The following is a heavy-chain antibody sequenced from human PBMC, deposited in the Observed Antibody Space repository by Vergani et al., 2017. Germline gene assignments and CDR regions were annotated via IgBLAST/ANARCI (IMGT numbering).Heavy chain of an antibody. CDR2: ISGSGGSP. J-gene: IGHJ1*01. D-gene: IGHD3-16*01. CDR1: GFTFSSYA. CDR3: AXDHYDYVWGSSTAELLGYFQH. Sequence: EVQLLESGGGLVQPGGSLRLSCAASGFTFSSYAMSWVRQAPGKGLEWVSAISGSGGSPYYADSVKGRFTISRDNSKNTLYLQMNSLRAEDTAVYYCAXDHYDYVWGSSTAELLGYFQHWGQGTLVTVSS. V-gene: IGHV3-23*01.